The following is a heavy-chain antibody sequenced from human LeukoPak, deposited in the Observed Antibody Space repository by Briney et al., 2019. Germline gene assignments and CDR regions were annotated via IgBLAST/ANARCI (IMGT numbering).Heavy chain of an antibody. CDR3: ARVLDYGGNSGAFDI. CDR1: GYTFTSYV. J-gene: IGHJ3*02. CDR2: ISAYNGNT. Sequence: ASVKVSCKASGYTFTSYVMSWVRQAPGQGLEGMGWISAYNGNTNYAQKLQGRITMTTDTSTSHAYLELRSLRSDDTDVHSCARVLDYGGNSGAFDIWGQRTMVTVPS. V-gene: IGHV1-18*01. D-gene: IGHD4-23*01.